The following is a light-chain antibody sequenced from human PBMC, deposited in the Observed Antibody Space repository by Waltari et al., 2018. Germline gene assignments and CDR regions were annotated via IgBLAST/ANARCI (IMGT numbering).Light chain of an antibody. Sequence: QSGLTQPPSVSGAPGQTIPISCTGSSSNIGAGYDIFWYLQFPGAAPNLLIYGRNNRPSGVPDRFSGSQSGTSASLAITGLQAEDEADYYCQSYDPSRSEVVFGGGTKL. CDR3: QSYDPSRSEVV. V-gene: IGLV1-40*01. J-gene: IGLJ2*01. CDR1: SSNIGAGYD. CDR2: GRN.